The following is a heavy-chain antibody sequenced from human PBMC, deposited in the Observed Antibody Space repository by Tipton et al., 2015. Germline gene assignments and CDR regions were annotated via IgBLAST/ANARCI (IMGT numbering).Heavy chain of an antibody. J-gene: IGHJ4*02. V-gene: IGHV4-4*02. Sequence: SLRLSCAVSGGSISSSNWWSWVRQPPGKGLEWIGEIYDGGRSNYKPSLKSRVTISVDTSKNQFSLNLSSVTAADTAVYYCAREGYNYGYTYWGQGTLVTVSS. D-gene: IGHD5-18*01. CDR1: GGSISSSNW. CDR2: IYDGGRS. CDR3: AREGYNYGYTY.